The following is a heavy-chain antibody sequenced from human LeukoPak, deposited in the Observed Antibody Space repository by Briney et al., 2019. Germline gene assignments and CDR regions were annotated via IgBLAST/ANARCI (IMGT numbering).Heavy chain of an antibody. V-gene: IGHV1-46*01. J-gene: IGHJ4*02. CDR3: AREGQQLKHFDY. D-gene: IGHD1-1*01. CDR1: GYTFTSHG. Sequence: AASVKVSCKASGYTFTSHGISWVRQAPGQGLEWKGAINPRGDATIGAQKFQGRVTTTRDTSTSTVYIELSSLRSEDTAVYCAREGQQLKHFDYWGQGTLVTVSS. CDR2: INPRGDAT.